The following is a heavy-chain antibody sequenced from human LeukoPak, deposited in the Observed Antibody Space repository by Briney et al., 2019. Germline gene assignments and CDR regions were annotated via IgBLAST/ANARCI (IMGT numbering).Heavy chain of an antibody. Sequence: GGSLRLSCAASGFTFSSYGMHWVRQAPGKGLEWVAVTWYDGRNNYYAASVKGRFTISRDDSKTTVYLLMNSLRAEDTAVYYCAREVAPLYFHYGMDVWGEGTTVTVSA. D-gene: IGHD2-21*01. CDR3: AREVAPLYFHYGMDV. CDR2: TWYDGRNN. V-gene: IGHV3-33*01. CDR1: GFTFSSYG. J-gene: IGHJ6*01.